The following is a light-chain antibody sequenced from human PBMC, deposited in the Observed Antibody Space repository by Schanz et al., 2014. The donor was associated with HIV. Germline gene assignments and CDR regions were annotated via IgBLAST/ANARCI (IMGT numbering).Light chain of an antibody. CDR1: SSDVGAYNS. V-gene: IGLV2-14*03. J-gene: IGLJ3*02. Sequence: QSALTQPASVSGSPGQSITISCTGTSSDVGAYNSVSWWQQQHPGKAPKLMIYDVRHRPSGISNRFSGSKSGNTASLTISGLQAEDEADYYCSSYTSSSTWVFGGGTKLTVL. CDR3: SSYTSSSTWV. CDR2: DVR.